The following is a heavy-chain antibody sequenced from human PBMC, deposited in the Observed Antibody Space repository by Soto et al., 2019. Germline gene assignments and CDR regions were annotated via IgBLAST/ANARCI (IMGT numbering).Heavy chain of an antibody. V-gene: IGHV4-34*01. J-gene: IGHJ6*02. CDR3: ARGRFLPYYDILTGSGLGYGMDV. CDR2: INHSGST. Sequence: SETLSLTCAVYGGSFSGYYWSWIRQPPGKGLEWIGEINHSGSTNYNPSLKSRVIISVDTSKNQFSLKLSSVTAADTAVYYCARGRFLPYYDILTGSGLGYGMDVWGQGTTVTVSS. D-gene: IGHD3-9*01. CDR1: GGSFSGYY.